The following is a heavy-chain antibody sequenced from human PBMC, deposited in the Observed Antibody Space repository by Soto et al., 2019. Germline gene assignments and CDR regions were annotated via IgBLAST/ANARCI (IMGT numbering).Heavy chain of an antibody. Sequence: ASVKVSCKASGYTFTSWDVYWVRQAAGQGLEWMGYMNPRSGNTGYEQKFQGRVTMTRDTSISTAYMELSSLTSDDTAVYYCTASSWTGAGLDFRGQGTPVPVSS. CDR1: GYTFTSWD. V-gene: IGHV1-8*01. J-gene: IGHJ4*01. CDR3: TASSWTGAGLDF. CDR2: MNPRSGNT. D-gene: IGHD6-13*01.